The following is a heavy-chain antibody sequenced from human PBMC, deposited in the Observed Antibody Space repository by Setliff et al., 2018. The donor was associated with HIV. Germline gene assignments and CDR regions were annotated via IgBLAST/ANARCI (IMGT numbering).Heavy chain of an antibody. D-gene: IGHD3-3*01. Sequence: PSETLSLTCSVTGASTSDNIYYWGWIRHFPGKGLEWIASAHYSGAIFYNPSLKSRVTMSVDTSGSRFSLKLTSVTAADTAVYYCARPSFGIGGGANFDSWGRGTLVTVSS. V-gene: IGHV4-39*02. J-gene: IGHJ4*02. CDR3: ARPSFGIGGGANFDS. CDR1: GASTSDNIYY. CDR2: AHYSGAI.